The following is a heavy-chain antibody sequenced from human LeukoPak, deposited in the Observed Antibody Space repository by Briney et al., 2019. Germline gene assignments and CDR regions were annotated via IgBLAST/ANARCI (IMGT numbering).Heavy chain of an antibody. D-gene: IGHD3-3*01. CDR2: IYTSGST. Sequence: TPSETLSLTCTVSGDSISSYYCSWIRQPPGKGLEWIGYIYTSGSTNYNPSLKSRVTISVDTSKDQFSLKLSSVTAADTAVYYCGRNTPTILGVVTNKTWFDPGAQETLATVP. V-gene: IGHV4-4*09. J-gene: IGHJ5*02. CDR1: GDSISSYY. CDR3: GRNTPTILGVVTNKTWFDP.